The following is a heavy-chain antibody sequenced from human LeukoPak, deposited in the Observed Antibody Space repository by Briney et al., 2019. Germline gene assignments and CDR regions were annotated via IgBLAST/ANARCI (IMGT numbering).Heavy chain of an antibody. V-gene: IGHV3-53*01. J-gene: IGHJ6*02. D-gene: IGHD3-10*01. CDR1: GGSISSSY. CDR3: ARRPGSTRYYYGLDV. CDR2: IYGGGST. Sequence: ETLSLTCTVSGGSISSSYWTWVRQAPGKGLEWVSVIYGGGSTYYADSVKGRFTISRDNSKNTLYLQMNSLRAEDTAVYYCARRPGSTRYYYGLDVWGQGTTVTVSS.